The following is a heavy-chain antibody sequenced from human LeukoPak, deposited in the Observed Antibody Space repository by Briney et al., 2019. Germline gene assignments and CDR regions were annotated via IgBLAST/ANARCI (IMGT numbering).Heavy chain of an antibody. D-gene: IGHD3-16*01. CDR3: ARESLADYYFDY. V-gene: IGHV1-2*02. J-gene: IGHJ4*02. Sequence: ASVKVSCKASGYTFTGYYMHWVRQAPGQGLEWMGWINPNSGGTNYAQKFQGRVTMTRDTSISTAYMELSRLRSDDTAVYYCARESLADYYFDYWGQGTLVTVSS. CDR2: INPNSGGT. CDR1: GYTFTGYY.